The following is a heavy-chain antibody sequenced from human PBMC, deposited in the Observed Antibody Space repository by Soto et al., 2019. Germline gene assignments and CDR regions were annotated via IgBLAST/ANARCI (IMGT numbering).Heavy chain of an antibody. Sequence: VQLVESGGGVVQPGRSLRLSCAASGFTFSSYAMHWVRQAPGKGLEWVAVISYDGSNKYYADSVKGRFTISRDNSKNTLYLQMNSLRAEDTAVYYCARGSSFHYYYGMDVWGQGTTVTVSS. V-gene: IGHV3-30-3*01. J-gene: IGHJ6*02. CDR3: ARGSSFHYYYGMDV. CDR2: ISYDGSNK. CDR1: GFTFSSYA. D-gene: IGHD6-6*01.